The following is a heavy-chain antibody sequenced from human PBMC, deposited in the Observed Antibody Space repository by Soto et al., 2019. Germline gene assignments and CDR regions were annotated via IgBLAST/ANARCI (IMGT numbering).Heavy chain of an antibody. CDR2: FIPVVGMA. Sequence: QVQLVQSGSEVKKPGSSVKVSCKTSGGTLSSFAISWVRQAPGQGLEWVGTFIPVVGMAKYGQNFQGRVTITADQSTNTLFMELRSLXYEXXXMYYXXNXXXNYXXYGMDVWGQGTTVTVSS. CDR3: XNXXXNYXXYGMDV. J-gene: IGHJ6*02. CDR1: GGTLSSFA. V-gene: IGHV1-69*04.